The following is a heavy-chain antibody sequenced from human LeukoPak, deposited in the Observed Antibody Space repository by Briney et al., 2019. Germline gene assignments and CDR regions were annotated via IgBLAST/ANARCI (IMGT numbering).Heavy chain of an antibody. D-gene: IGHD6-13*01. CDR2: ISYDGSNT. Sequence: GRSLRLSCAASGFTSSSYGMHWVRQAPGKGLEWVAVISYDGSNTYYADSVKGRFTISRDNSKNTLYLQMNSLRAEDTAVYYCAKVAAGTGGYWGQGTLVTLSS. CDR3: AKVAAGTGGY. J-gene: IGHJ4*02. CDR1: GFTSSSYG. V-gene: IGHV3-30*18.